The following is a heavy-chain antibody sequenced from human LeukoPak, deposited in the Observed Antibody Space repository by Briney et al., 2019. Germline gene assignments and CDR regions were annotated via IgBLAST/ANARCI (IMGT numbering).Heavy chain of an antibody. CDR3: ARALGCVDFSSGCYFDY. Sequence: GGSLRLSCAASGFTVSSNYMSWVRPAPGKGLEWVSVIYSGGSTYYADSVKGRFTISRDNSKNTLYLQMNSLRAEDTAVYYCARALGCVDFSSGCYFDYWGQGTLVTVSS. CDR2: IYSGGST. J-gene: IGHJ4*02. CDR1: GFTVSSNY. D-gene: IGHD3-3*01. V-gene: IGHV3-66*02.